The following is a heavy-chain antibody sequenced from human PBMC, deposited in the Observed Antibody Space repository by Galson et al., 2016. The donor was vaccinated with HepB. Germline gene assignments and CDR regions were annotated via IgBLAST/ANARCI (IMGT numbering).Heavy chain of an antibody. D-gene: IGHD3-10*01. Sequence: SLRLSCAASGFTFSDYYMNWVRQAPGKGLEWVANIKQDGNEKYYVDSVKGRFTISRDNAKNSMYLQMNSLRAEDTAVYYCARKGGIYSPWGYWGQGTLVTVSS. J-gene: IGHJ4*02. V-gene: IGHV3-7*03. CDR2: IKQDGNEK. CDR3: ARKGGIYSPWGY. CDR1: GFTFSDYY.